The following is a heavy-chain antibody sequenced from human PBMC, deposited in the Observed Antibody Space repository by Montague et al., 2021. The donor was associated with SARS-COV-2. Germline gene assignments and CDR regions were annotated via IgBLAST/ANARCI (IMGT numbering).Heavy chain of an antibody. D-gene: IGHD2-2*01. CDR2: IYTSGST. V-gene: IGHV4-61*02. CDR3: ARGGWGGTDCSSTSCKPYYYYYCMDV. J-gene: IGHJ6*02. Sequence: TLSLTCTVSGGSISSGSYYWSWIRQPAGKGLEWIGRIYTSGSTNYNPSLKSRVTISVDTSKNQFSLKLSSVTAADTAVYYCARGGWGGTDCSSTSCKPYYYYYCMDVWGQGTTVTVSS. CDR1: GGSISSGSYY.